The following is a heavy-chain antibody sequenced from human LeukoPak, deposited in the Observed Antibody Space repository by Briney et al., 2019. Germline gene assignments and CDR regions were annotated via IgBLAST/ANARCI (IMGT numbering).Heavy chain of an antibody. Sequence: GGSLRLSCAASRFSFNTYWMHWVRQVPGMGLVWVSRINSDGSSTSYANSVKGRFTISRDNAKNTLYLQMNNLRAEDTAVYYRVRGRYYLDHWGQGTLVTVSS. CDR1: RFSFNTYW. CDR3: VRGRYYLDH. J-gene: IGHJ4*02. D-gene: IGHD5-24*01. V-gene: IGHV3-74*01. CDR2: INSDGSST.